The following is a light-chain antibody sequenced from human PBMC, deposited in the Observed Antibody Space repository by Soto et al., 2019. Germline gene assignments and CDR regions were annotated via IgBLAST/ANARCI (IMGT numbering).Light chain of an antibody. CDR3: AAWDDSLNGLV. CDR2: NNN. J-gene: IGLJ1*01. CDR1: SSNIGPNA. V-gene: IGLV1-44*01. Sequence: QSVLTQPPSASGTPGQKVTISCSGSSSNIGPNAVNWYQQLPGTAPKLLLYNNNQRPSGVSDRFSGSKSGTSAPLAISGLQSDDEADYHCAAWDDSLNGLVFGTGTKVTVL.